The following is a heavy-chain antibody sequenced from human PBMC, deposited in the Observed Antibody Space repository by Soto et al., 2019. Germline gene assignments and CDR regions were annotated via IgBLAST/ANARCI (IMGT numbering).Heavy chain of an antibody. CDR3: ARHPERIAQIGWFDP. Sequence: ASVKVSCKASGYTFTSYAMHWVRQAPGQRLEWMGWINADSVKGRFTISRDNAKNSLYLQMNSLRAEDTAVYYCARHPERIAQIGWFDPWGQGTLVTVSS. CDR2: INADS. V-gene: IGHV1-3*01. J-gene: IGHJ5*02. D-gene: IGHD6-13*01. CDR1: GYTFTSYA.